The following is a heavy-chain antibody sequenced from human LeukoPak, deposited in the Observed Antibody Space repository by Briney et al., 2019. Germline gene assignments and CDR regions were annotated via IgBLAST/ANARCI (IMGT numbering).Heavy chain of an antibody. Sequence: SETLSLTCAVYGGSFSGYYWSWIRQPPGKGLEWIGEINHSGSTNYNPSLKSRVTISVDPSKNQFSLKLSSVTAADTAVYYCARGGNYDILTVYLYYFDYWGQGTLVTVSS. J-gene: IGHJ4*02. D-gene: IGHD3-9*01. V-gene: IGHV4-34*01. CDR2: INHSGST. CDR3: ARGGNYDILTVYLYYFDY. CDR1: GGSFSGYY.